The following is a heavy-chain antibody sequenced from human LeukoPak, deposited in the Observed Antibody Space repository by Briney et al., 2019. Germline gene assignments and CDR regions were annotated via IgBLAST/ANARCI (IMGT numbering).Heavy chain of an antibody. Sequence: ASVKVSCKASGGTFSSYAISWVRQAPGQGLEWMGGIIPIFGTANYAQKFQGRDTITADESTSTAYMELSSLRSEDTAVYYCARSDPAVAGLYGMDVWGQGTTVTVSS. CDR2: IIPIFGTA. J-gene: IGHJ6*02. V-gene: IGHV1-69*13. CDR3: ARSDPAVAGLYGMDV. CDR1: GGTFSSYA. D-gene: IGHD6-19*01.